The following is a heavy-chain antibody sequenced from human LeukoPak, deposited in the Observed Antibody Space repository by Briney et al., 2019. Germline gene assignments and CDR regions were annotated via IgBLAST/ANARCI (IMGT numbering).Heavy chain of an antibody. CDR3: ARDQGTSVTAMVGGHFDY. Sequence: GGSLRLSCAASGFTFRGNGMHWVRQAPGKGLEWVAIIWYDGSNRYYADSVKGRFTISRDNSKNTLFLQMNSLTAEDTAVYYCARDQGTSVTAMVGGHFDYWGQGTLVTVSS. V-gene: IGHV3-33*01. CDR1: GFTFRGNG. J-gene: IGHJ4*02. D-gene: IGHD4-17*01. CDR2: IWYDGSNR.